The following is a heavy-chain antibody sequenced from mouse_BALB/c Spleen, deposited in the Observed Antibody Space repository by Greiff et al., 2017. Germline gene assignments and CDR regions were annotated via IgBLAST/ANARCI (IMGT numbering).Heavy chain of an antibody. J-gene: IGHJ3*01. CDR2: INPSTGYT. Sequence: VKLQQSGAELAKPGASVKMSCKASGYTFTSYWMHWVNQRPGQGLEWIGYINPSTGYTEYNQKFKDKATLTADKSSSTAYMQLSSLTSEDSAVYYCARGKEAFAYWGQGTLVTVSA. CDR3: ARGKEAFAY. V-gene: IGHV1-7*01. CDR1: GYTFTSYW.